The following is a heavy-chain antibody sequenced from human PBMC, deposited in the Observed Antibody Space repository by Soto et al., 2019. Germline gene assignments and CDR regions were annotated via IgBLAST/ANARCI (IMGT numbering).Heavy chain of an antibody. D-gene: IGHD1-7*01. CDR1: GGTFSSYA. J-gene: IGHJ4*02. V-gene: IGHV1-69*13. CDR2: IIPIFGTA. Sequence: SVKVSCKASGGTFSSYAISWVRQAPGQGLEWMGGIIPIFGTANYAQKLQGRVTITADESTSTAYMELSSLRSEDTAVYYCARDLTGTMGSDYWGQGTLVTVSS. CDR3: ARDLTGTMGSDY.